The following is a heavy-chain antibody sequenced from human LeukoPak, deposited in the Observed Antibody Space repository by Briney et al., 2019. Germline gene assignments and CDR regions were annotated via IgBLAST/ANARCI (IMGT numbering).Heavy chain of an antibody. V-gene: IGHV3-48*03. Sequence: SGGSLRLSCAASGFTFSSYEMNWVRQAPGRGRECDSYISSSGSTIYYADSVKRRFTISRDNAKNSLYLQMNSLRAEDTAVYYCARIILTVYYGLDYWGQGTLVTVSS. J-gene: IGHJ4*02. CDR2: ISSSGSTI. CDR3: ARIILTVYYGLDY. CDR1: GFTFSSYE. D-gene: IGHD3-9*01.